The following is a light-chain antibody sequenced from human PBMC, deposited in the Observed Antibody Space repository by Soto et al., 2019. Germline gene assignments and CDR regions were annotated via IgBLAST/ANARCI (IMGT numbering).Light chain of an antibody. CDR1: QSVSSN. Sequence: EIVMTQSPATLSVSPGERATLSCRASQSVSSNLACYQQKPGQAPRLLVYGASTRATGIPARFSGSGSGAEFTLTITSLQSEDFAIYFCQQYNNCPPAFGGGTKVEIK. V-gene: IGKV3D-15*01. CDR3: QQYNNCPPA. CDR2: GAS. J-gene: IGKJ4*01.